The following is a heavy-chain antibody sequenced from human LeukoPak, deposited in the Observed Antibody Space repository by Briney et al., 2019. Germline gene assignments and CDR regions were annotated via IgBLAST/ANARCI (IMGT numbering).Heavy chain of an antibody. V-gene: IGHV3-9*01. CDR3: ARGYCSGGSCSKAWDY. J-gene: IGHJ4*02. Sequence: PGGSLRLSCAASGFTFDDYAMHWVRQAPGKGLEWVSGISWNSGSMGYADSVKGRFTISRDNAKNFLYLQMNSLRAEDTALYYCARGYCSGGSCSKAWDYWGQGTLVTVSS. CDR1: GFTFDDYA. CDR2: ISWNSGSM. D-gene: IGHD2-15*01.